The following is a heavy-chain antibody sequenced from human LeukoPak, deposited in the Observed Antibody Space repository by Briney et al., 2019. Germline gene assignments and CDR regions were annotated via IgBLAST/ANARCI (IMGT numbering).Heavy chain of an antibody. V-gene: IGHV4-59*12. CDR1: GGSISSYY. D-gene: IGHD3-9*01. CDR3: ARFPYFEGFDY. Sequence: ETLSLTCTVSGGSISSYYWSWIRQPPGKGLEWIGYIYYSGTTKHNPSLKSRVTLSMDTSKNQFTLKLRSVTAADTAVYFCARFPYFEGFDYWGQGTQVIVSS. CDR2: IYYSGTT. J-gene: IGHJ4*02.